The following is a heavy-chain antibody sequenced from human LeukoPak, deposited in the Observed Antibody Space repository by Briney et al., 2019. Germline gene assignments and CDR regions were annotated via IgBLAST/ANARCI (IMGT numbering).Heavy chain of an antibody. CDR2: IYTSGST. V-gene: IGHV4-4*07. J-gene: IGHJ6*03. D-gene: IGHD3-10*01. CDR1: GGSISSYY. CDR3: ARDLRELNYYGSGSYWGLYYYYYMDV. Sequence: SETLSLTCTVSGGSISSYYWSWIRQPAGKGLEWIGRIYTSGSTNYNPSLKSRVTMSVDTSKNQFSLKLSSVTAADTAVYYCARDLRELNYYGSGSYWGLYYYYYMDVWGKGTTVTISS.